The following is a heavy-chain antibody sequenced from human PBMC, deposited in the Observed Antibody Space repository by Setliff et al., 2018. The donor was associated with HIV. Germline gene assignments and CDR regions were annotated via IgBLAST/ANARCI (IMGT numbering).Heavy chain of an antibody. CDR3: ARVTREYYDSRALYYFDY. D-gene: IGHD3-22*01. Sequence: ASVKVSCKASGYTFTTYDITWVRQAPGQGLEWLGWISPYNGHTNFAQKFQGRVTMTIDTSTSTGYMDLRSLRSDDTAVYYCARVTREYYDSRALYYFDYWGQGTLVTVSS. CDR2: ISPYNGHT. V-gene: IGHV1-18*01. J-gene: IGHJ4*02. CDR1: GYTFTTYD.